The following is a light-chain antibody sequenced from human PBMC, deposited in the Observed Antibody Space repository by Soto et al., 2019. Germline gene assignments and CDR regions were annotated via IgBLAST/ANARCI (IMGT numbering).Light chain of an antibody. CDR2: GNN. Sequence: QSVLTQPPSASGTPGQRVTISCSGSSSNIGRNTVNWYQQLPGTAPKLLIYGNNQRPSGVPARISGSKSGTSASLAISGLQSGDEADYYCAAWDDSLNGHVVFGGGTKVTVL. CDR1: SSNIGRNT. J-gene: IGLJ2*01. V-gene: IGLV1-44*01. CDR3: AAWDDSLNGHVV.